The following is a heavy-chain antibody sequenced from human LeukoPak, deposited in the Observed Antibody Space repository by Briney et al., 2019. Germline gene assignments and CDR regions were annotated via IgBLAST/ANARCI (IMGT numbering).Heavy chain of an antibody. Sequence: KPSETLSLTCAVSGYSISSGYYWGWIRQPPGKGLEWIGSIYHSGSTYYNPSLKSRVTISVATSKNQFSLKLSSVTAADTAVYYCARGGPYVWGSYRYSNWFDPWGQGTLVTVS. CDR2: IYHSGST. V-gene: IGHV4-38-2*01. D-gene: IGHD3-16*02. CDR3: ARGGPYVWGSYRYSNWFDP. J-gene: IGHJ5*02. CDR1: GYSISSGYY.